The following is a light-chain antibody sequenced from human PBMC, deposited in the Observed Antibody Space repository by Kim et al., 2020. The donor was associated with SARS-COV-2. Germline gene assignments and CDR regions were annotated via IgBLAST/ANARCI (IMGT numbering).Light chain of an antibody. CDR1: NIGSKS. CDR2: YDS. J-gene: IGLJ3*02. Sequence: SYELTQPPSVSVAPGKTARITCGGNNIGSKSVHWYQQKPGQAPVLVIYYDSDRPSGIPERFSGCNSGNTATLTISRVEAGDEADYYCQVWDSSSDHWVFGGGTQLTVL. CDR3: QVWDSSSDHWV. V-gene: IGLV3-21*04.